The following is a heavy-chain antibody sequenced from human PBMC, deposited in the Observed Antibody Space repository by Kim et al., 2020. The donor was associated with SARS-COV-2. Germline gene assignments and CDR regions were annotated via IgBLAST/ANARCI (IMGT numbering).Heavy chain of an antibody. J-gene: IGHJ6*02. Sequence: KRLEWIGSICTSGKTNYQPALKSRVPMSVDTSKNQFSLKLSSVTAADTAVYYCARATVDLDYYYYGMDVWGQGTTVTVSS. CDR3: ARATVDLDYYYYGMDV. V-gene: IGHV4-4*07. D-gene: IGHD2-21*01. CDR2: ICTSGKT.